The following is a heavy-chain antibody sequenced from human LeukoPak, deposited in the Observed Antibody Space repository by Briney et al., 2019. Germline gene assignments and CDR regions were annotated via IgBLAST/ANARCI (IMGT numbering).Heavy chain of an antibody. D-gene: IGHD2-15*01. CDR2: ISAYKGVT. CDR1: GYTFIRYG. Sequence: GASVTVSCKPAGYTFIRYGISWVRQAPGQGLEWVGWISAYKGVTDYAQKFQGRVAMTTDTSTRTVYMELISLTFEDTAVYYCARVNDIAVVAAAAPHYEYGGQGTLVTVSA. V-gene: IGHV1-18*01. CDR3: ARVNDIAVVAAAAPHYEY. J-gene: IGHJ4*02.